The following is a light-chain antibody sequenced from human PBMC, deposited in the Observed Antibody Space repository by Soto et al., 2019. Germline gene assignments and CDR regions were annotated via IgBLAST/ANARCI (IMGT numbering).Light chain of an antibody. CDR2: HAS. J-gene: IGKJ5*01. CDR3: LKFKTSHLT. V-gene: IGKV1-27*01. CDR1: EDIRVD. Sequence: DIQMTQSPSSLSASVGDRVTITCRASEDIRVDLAWYQQKPGKAPKVLVYHASTLKSGVPSRFSGSGSGTDFTLTISSLQPEDVATYYCLKFKTSHLTFGQGTLMEIK.